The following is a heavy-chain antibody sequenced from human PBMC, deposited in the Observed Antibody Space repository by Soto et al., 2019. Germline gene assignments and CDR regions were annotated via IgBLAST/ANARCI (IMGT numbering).Heavy chain of an antibody. Sequence: EVQLVESGGGLVQPGGSLKLSCAVSGLTFSGSAMHWVRQASGKGLEWVGHIRRKANNYATAYAASVKGRFTISRDDSKNTAYLQMNSPKTEDTAVYYCCANDHDDHTNFDKWGQGTVVTVSS. J-gene: IGHJ4*02. V-gene: IGHV3-73*01. CDR2: IRRKANNYAT. CDR1: GLTFSGSA. D-gene: IGHD3-16*01. CDR3: CANDHDDHTNFDK.